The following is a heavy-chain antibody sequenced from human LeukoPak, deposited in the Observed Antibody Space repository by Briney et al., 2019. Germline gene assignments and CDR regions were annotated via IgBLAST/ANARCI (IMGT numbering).Heavy chain of an antibody. J-gene: IGHJ3*02. CDR1: GFTFSSYG. CDR3: AREASYGDYSSAFDI. D-gene: IGHD4-17*01. CDR2: IWYDGSNK. V-gene: IGHV3-33*01. Sequence: GGSLRLSCAASGFTFSSYGMHWVRQAPGKGLEWVAVIWYDGSNKYYADSVKGRFTISRDNSKNTLYLQMNSLRAEDTAVYYCAREASYGDYSSAFDIWGQGTMVTVSS.